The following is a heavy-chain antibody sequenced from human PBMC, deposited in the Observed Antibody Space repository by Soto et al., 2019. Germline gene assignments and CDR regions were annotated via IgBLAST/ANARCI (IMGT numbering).Heavy chain of an antibody. D-gene: IGHD3-9*01. CDR2: IHDSGST. J-gene: IGHJ4*02. V-gene: IGHV4-4*02. CDR1: GASIGTSNW. Sequence: QVQLQESGPGLVKPLGTLSLTCAVSGASIGTSNWWSWVRQSPGKGLEWIGEIHDSGSTEYNPSLKSRVTISKDKSTNQFSLNVSAVAAADTAVYYCARLKTYDVLNKSDYGGQGSLVTVSS. CDR3: ARLKTYDVLNKSDY.